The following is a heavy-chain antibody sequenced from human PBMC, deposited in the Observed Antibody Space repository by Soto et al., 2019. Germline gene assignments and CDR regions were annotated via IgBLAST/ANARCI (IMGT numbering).Heavy chain of an antibody. V-gene: IGHV3-30*18. D-gene: IGHD6-19*01. CDR1: GFTFSSYG. CDR2: ISYDGSNK. J-gene: IGHJ4*02. Sequence: LRLSCAASGFTFSSYGMHWVRQAPGKGLEWVAVISYDGSNKYYADSVKGRFTISRDNSKNTLYLQMNSLRAEDTAVYYCAKDRVIAVAGLIFDYWGQGTLVTVSS. CDR3: AKDRVIAVAGLIFDY.